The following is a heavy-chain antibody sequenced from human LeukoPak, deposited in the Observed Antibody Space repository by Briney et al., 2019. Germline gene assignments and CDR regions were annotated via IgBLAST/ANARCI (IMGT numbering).Heavy chain of an antibody. CDR1: GFTFSSYA. CDR3: AKGNGYSYGRYYFDY. CDR2: ITARGGNT. J-gene: IGHJ4*02. V-gene: IGHV3-23*01. D-gene: IGHD5-18*01. Sequence: PGGSLRLSCAASGFTFSSYAMGWVRQAPGKGLEWVSAITARGGNTYYADSVKGRFTISRDNSKHTLYRKVNSLRAEDTAVYYCAKGNGYSYGRYYFDYWGQGTLVTVSS.